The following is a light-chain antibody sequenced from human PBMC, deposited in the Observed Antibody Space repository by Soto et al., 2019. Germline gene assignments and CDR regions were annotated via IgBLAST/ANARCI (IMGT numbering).Light chain of an antibody. CDR1: QSISSY. V-gene: IGKV1-39*01. CDR2: AAS. J-gene: IGKJ5*01. Sequence: DIQMTQSPSSLSASVGDRVTITCRASQSISSYLNWYQQKPGKAPKLLIYAASSLQSGVPSRFSGSGSGTDFPITISSLQPEDVANYYCQQSYSTHTFGQGTRLEIK. CDR3: QQSYSTHT.